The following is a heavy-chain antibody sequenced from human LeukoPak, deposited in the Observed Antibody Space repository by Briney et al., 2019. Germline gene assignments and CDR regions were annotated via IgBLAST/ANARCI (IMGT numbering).Heavy chain of an antibody. J-gene: IGHJ4*02. Sequence: NPSETLSLTCTVSGGSISSYYWSWIRQPPGKGLEWIRYIYYSGSTNYNPSLKSRVTISVDTSKNQFSLKLSSVTAADTAVYYCARIEDYGGNSVNYWGQGTLVTVSS. V-gene: IGHV4-59*01. CDR2: IYYSGST. CDR3: ARIEDYGGNSVNY. D-gene: IGHD4-23*01. CDR1: GGSISSYY.